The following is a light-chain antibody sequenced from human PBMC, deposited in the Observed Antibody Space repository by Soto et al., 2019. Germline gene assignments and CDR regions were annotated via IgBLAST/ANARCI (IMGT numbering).Light chain of an antibody. J-gene: IGKJ2*01. Sequence: DIQMTQSPSAMSASVGDRVTITCRASQDISDFLAWFQQKPGEVPKRLIYAASSLESGVPSRFSGSGSGTEFTLTISGLQPEDFATYYCLQHSDYPFSFGQGTRLEI. CDR3: LQHSDYPFS. CDR1: QDISDF. CDR2: AAS. V-gene: IGKV1-17*03.